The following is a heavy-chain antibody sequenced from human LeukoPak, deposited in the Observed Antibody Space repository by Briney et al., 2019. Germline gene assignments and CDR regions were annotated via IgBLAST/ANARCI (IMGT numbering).Heavy chain of an antibody. D-gene: IGHD2-2*02. CDR2: IRYDGSNK. V-gene: IGHV3-30*02. CDR3: ATRSGYCSSTSCYTPGY. CDR1: GFTFSSYG. J-gene: IGHJ4*02. Sequence: GGSLRLSCAASGFTFSSYGMHWVRQAPGKGLEWVAFIRYDGSNKYYADSVKGRFTISRDNSKNTLYLQMNSLRAEDTAVYYCATRSGYCSSTSCYTPGYWGQGTLVTVSS.